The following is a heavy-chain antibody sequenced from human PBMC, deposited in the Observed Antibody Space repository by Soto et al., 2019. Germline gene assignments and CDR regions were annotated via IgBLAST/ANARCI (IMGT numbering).Heavy chain of an antibody. CDR2: ISAYNGNT. V-gene: IGHV1-18*01. CDR1: GYTFTSYG. D-gene: IGHD3-10*01. Sequence: ASVKVSCKASGYTFTSYGISCVRRAPGQGLEWMGWISAYNGNTNYAQKLQGRVTMTTDTSTSTSYLYLNSLRSEDTALYYCAREGSTMVRGVRPFDFPRPGTSVNVSS. J-gene: IGHJ4*02. CDR3: AREGSTMVRGVRPFDF.